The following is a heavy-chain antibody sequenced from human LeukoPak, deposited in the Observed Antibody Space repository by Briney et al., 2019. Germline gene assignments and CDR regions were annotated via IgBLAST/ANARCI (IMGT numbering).Heavy chain of an antibody. CDR1: GFTFNIYG. J-gene: IGHJ4*02. Sequence: GRSLRLSCAASGFTFNIYGMHWVRQAPGKGPEWVAVIWYDGNKKHYADSVKGRFTVSRDNSKNTVYLQMNSLRAEDTAVYYCAKGSPCSSTSCYAGGCVGWGQGTLVTVSS. D-gene: IGHD2-2*01. CDR2: IWYDGNKK. CDR3: AKGSPCSSTSCYAGGCVG. V-gene: IGHV3-33*06.